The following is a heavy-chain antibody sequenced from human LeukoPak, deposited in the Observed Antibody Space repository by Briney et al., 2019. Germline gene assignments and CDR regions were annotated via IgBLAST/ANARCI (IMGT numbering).Heavy chain of an antibody. CDR2: ISSSSSYI. CDR3: ARDREYYDILTGYETYNWFDP. CDR1: GFTFSSYA. D-gene: IGHD3-9*01. Sequence: GGSLRLSCAASGFTFSSYAMSWVRQTPGKGLEWVSSISSSSSYIYYADSVKGRFTISRDNAKNSLYLQMNSLRAEDTAVYYCARDREYYDILTGYETYNWFDPWGQGTLVTVSS. J-gene: IGHJ5*02. V-gene: IGHV3-21*01.